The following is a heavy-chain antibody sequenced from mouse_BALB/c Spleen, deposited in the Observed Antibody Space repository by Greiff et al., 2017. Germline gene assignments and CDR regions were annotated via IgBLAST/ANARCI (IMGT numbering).Heavy chain of an antibody. D-gene: IGHD1-2*01. CDR2: INSNGGST. Sequence: EVQVVESGGGLVQPGGSLKLSCAASGFTFSSYGMSWVRQTPDKRLELVATINSNGGSTYYPDSVKGRFTISRDNAKNTLYLQMSSLKSEDTAMYYCARTKFSHYYGSSFAYWGQGTLVTVSA. CDR3: ARTKFSHYYGSSFAY. CDR1: GFTFSSYG. J-gene: IGHJ3*01. V-gene: IGHV5-6-3*01.